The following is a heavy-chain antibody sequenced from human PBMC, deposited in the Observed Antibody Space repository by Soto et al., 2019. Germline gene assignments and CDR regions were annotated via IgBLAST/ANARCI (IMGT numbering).Heavy chain of an antibody. J-gene: IGHJ4*02. CDR3: ARDLQADY. CDR2: ISAYNGNT. Sequence: ASVKVSCKASGYTFTNYGVSWVRQAPGQGLEWMGWISAYNGNTNYAQKLQGRVTITRDTSASTAYMELSSLRSEDTAVYYCARDLQADYWGQGTLVTVSS. CDR1: GYTFTNYG. V-gene: IGHV1-18*01.